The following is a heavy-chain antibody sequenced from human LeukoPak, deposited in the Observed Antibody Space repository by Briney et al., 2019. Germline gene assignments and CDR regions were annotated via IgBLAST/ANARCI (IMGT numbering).Heavy chain of an antibody. CDR3: AKGSGYSYGSYDY. J-gene: IGHJ4*02. CDR1: GFTFSSYG. CDR2: IRYDGSNK. D-gene: IGHD5-18*01. V-gene: IGHV3-30*02. Sequence: GGSLRLSCAASGFTFSSYGMHWVRQALGKGVEWVAFIRYDGSNKYYADSVKGRFTISRDNSKNTLYLQMNSLRAEDTAVYYCAKGSGYSYGSYDYWGQGTLVTVSS.